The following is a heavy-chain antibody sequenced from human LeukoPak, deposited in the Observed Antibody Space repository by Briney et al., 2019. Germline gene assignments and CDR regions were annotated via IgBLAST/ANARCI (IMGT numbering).Heavy chain of an antibody. CDR2: IWNDGSHE. V-gene: IGHV3-33*06. D-gene: IGHD4-17*01. J-gene: IGHJ4*02. Sequence: PGRSLRLSCAASGFTFSSYGMHWVRQAPGKGLEWVAVIWNDGSHEYYADSEKGRFTISRDNSRNTVYLQMNSLRAEYTAVYYSAKDATEYGDSHFDCWGQGTLVTVSS. CDR3: AKDATEYGDSHFDC. CDR1: GFTFSSYG.